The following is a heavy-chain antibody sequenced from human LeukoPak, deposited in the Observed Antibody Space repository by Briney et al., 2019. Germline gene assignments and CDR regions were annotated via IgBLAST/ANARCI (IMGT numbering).Heavy chain of an antibody. CDR3: AREEGTVTTRGWFDP. J-gene: IGHJ5*02. Sequence: SETLSLTCTVSGGSISSGGYYWSWIRQHPGKGLEWIGYIYYSGSTYYNPSLKSRVTISVDTSKNQFSLKLSSVTAADTAVYYCAREEGTVTTRGWFDPWGQGTLVTVSS. CDR1: GGSISSGGYY. CDR2: IYYSGST. D-gene: IGHD4-11*01. V-gene: IGHV4-31*03.